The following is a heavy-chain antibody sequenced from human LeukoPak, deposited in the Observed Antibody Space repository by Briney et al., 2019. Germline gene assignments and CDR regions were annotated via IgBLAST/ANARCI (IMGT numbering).Heavy chain of an antibody. Sequence: PGGSLRLSCAASGFTFSSYGMHWVRQAPGKGLEWVAVISNDGSNKYYADSVKGRFTISRDNSKNTLYLQMNSLRVEDTAVYYCAKVLLGTTYYFDYWGQGTLVNVSS. CDR3: AKVLLGTTYYFDY. CDR1: GFTFSSYG. D-gene: IGHD1-26*01. J-gene: IGHJ4*02. V-gene: IGHV3-30*18. CDR2: ISNDGSNK.